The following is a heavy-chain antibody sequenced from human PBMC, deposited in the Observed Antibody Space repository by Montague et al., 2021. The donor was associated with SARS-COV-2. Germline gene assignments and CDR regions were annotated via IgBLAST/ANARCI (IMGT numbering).Heavy chain of an antibody. J-gene: IGHJ6*02. CDR3: ARGFRSVAPAVLGVAFYYYFDMDV. CDR2: IYYSGST. V-gene: IGHV4-39*01. Sequence: SETLSLTCTVSGGSIRSSSYYWGWIRQPPGKGLEWIGSIYYSGSTYYNPSLKSRVTISVDTSKNQFSLKLSSVTAADTAVYFCARGFRSVAPAVLGVAFYYYFDMDVWGQGTTVTVSS. CDR1: GGSIRSSSYY. D-gene: IGHD2-2*01.